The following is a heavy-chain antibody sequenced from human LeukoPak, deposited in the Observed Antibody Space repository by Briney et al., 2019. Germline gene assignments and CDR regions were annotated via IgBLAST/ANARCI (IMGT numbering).Heavy chain of an antibody. J-gene: IGHJ4*02. CDR2: ISGSGGST. Sequence: PGGSLRLSCVASGFAFGGLSMSWVRQAPGKGLEWVSAISGSGGSTYYADSVKGRFTIFRDNSKNTLYLQLNSLRAEDTAVYYCAKTYSSGWTKFDYWGQGTLVSVSS. V-gene: IGHV3-23*01. D-gene: IGHD6-19*01. CDR1: GFAFGGLS. CDR3: AKTYSSGWTKFDY.